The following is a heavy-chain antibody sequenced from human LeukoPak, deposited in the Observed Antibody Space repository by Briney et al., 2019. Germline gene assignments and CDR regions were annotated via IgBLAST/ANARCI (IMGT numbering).Heavy chain of an antibody. CDR3: ARTASPFYYYDSSGGFDY. V-gene: IGHV4-59*01. CDR2: IYYSGST. D-gene: IGHD3-22*01. CDR1: GGSISSYY. Sequence: ASETLSLTCTVPGGSISSYYWSWIRQPPGKGLEWIGYIYYSGSTNYNPSLKSRVTISVDTSKNQFSLKLSSVTAADTAVYYCARTASPFYYYDSSGGFDYWGQGTLATVSS. J-gene: IGHJ4*02.